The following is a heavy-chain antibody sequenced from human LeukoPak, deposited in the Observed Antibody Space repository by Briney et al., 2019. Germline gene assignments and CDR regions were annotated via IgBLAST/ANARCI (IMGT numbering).Heavy chain of an antibody. D-gene: IGHD1-26*01. CDR2: INPNSGGT. V-gene: IGHV1-2*02. CDR1: GYTFTGYY. J-gene: IGHJ3*02. Sequence: ASVKVSCKASGYTFTGYYMHWVRQAPGQGLEWMGWINPNSGGTNYAQKFQGRVTMTRDTSISTAYMELSRLRSDDTAVYFCARGGTVGVVRPFDIWGQGTMVTVSS. CDR3: ARGGTVGVVRPFDI.